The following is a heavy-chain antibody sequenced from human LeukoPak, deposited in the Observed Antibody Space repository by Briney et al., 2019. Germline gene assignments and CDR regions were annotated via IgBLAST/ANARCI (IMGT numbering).Heavy chain of an antibody. Sequence: PGGALRLSCSASGFTFSDYDMDWIRQAPAKGLEWISYIRNSGSPTYDADSVKGRFIISRDNDKNSLYLQIDNLRAEDTAVYYCAREGRGYYGDFDYWGQGTLVTVSS. J-gene: IGHJ4*02. CDR1: GFTFSDYD. V-gene: IGHV3-11*01. CDR2: IRNSGSPT. D-gene: IGHD3-22*01. CDR3: AREGRGYYGDFDY.